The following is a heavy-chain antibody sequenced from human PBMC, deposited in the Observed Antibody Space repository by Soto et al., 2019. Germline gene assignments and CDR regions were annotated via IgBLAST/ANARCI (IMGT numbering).Heavy chain of an antibody. J-gene: IGHJ4*02. D-gene: IGHD1-1*01. CDR3: AREETGTFDC. CDR1: GSTFSSYA. V-gene: IGHV3-33*01. Sequence: QVQLVESGGDVVQPGRSLRLSCAASGSTFSSYAFHWVRQAPGKGLEWVAVIWYDGSNEDYAASVKGRFTISRDNSKSTLFLQMNSLRVEDTAVYYCAREETGTFDCWGQGTLVTVSS. CDR2: IWYDGSNE.